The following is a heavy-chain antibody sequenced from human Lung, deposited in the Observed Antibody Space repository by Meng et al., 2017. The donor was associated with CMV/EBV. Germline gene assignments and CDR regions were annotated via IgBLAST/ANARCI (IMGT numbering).Heavy chain of an antibody. J-gene: IGHJ4*02. CDR1: GGSFSGYD. Sequence: GSLRLXCAAYGGSFSGYDWSWIRQSPGKGLEWIGEINHRGSTNYNPSLKSRLTISVDTSKNQFSLKLNSVTAADTAVYYCARGSTSVTMIVVVITAASLAYDSWGQGTXVTVSS. D-gene: IGHD3-22*01. V-gene: IGHV4-34*01. CDR3: ARGSTSVTMIVVVITAASLAYDS. CDR2: INHRGST.